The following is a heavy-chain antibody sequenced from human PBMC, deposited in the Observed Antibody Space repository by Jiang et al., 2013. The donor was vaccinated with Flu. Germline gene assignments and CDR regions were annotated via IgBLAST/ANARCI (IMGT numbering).Heavy chain of an antibody. D-gene: IGHD6-19*01. CDR1: GYSFTSYW. Sequence: GYSFTSYWIGWVRQMPGKGLEWMGIIYPGDSDTRYSPSFQGQVTFSADKSISTAYLQWSSLKASDTAMYYYATTVVAGGREYFQDWGQGTLVTVSS. J-gene: IGHJ1*01. CDR2: IYPGDSDT. CDR3: ATTVVAGGREYFQD. V-gene: IGHV5-51*01.